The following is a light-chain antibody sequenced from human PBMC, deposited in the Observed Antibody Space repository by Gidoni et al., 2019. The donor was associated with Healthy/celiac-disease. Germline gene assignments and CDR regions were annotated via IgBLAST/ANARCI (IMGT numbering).Light chain of an antibody. CDR3: QQSYSTPCS. Sequence: IQMTQSPSSLSASVGDRVTITCRASQSISSYLNWYQQKPGKAPKLLIYAAFSLQSGVPSRFSGSGSGTDFTLTISSLQPEDFATYYCQQSYSTPCSFGQGTKLEIK. CDR2: AAF. J-gene: IGKJ2*04. V-gene: IGKV1-39*01. CDR1: QSISSY.